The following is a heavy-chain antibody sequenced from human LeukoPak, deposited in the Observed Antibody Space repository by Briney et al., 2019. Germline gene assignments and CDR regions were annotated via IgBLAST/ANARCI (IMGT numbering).Heavy chain of an antibody. D-gene: IGHD6-6*01. CDR1: GFTFSSYS. CDR2: IKQDGSEK. CDR3: ARGDIAARIIDY. J-gene: IGHJ4*02. Sequence: GGSLRLSCAASGFTFSSYSMNWVRQAPGKGLEWVANIKQDGSEKYYVDSVKGRFTISRDNAKNSLYLQMNSLRAEDTAVYYCARGDIAARIIDYWGQGTLVTVSS. V-gene: IGHV3-7*01.